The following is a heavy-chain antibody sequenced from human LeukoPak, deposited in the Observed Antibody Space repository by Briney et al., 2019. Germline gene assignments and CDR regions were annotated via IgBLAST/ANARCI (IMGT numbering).Heavy chain of an antibody. CDR3: ATVMLNCSSTSCYQYYFDY. CDR1: GYTLTELS. D-gene: IGHD2-2*01. CDR2: FDPEDGET. Sequence: GASVKVSCKVSGYTLTELSMHWVRQAPRKGLEWMGGFDPEDGETIYAQKFQGRVTMTEDTSTDTAYMELSSLRSEDTAVYYCATVMLNCSSTSCYQYYFDYWGQGTLVTVSS. J-gene: IGHJ4*02. V-gene: IGHV1-24*01.